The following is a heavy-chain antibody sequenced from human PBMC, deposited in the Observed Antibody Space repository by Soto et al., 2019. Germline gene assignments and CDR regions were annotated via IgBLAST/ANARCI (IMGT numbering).Heavy chain of an antibody. Sequence: EVQLVESGGALVQPGGSLRLSRPASGFTFSSYSMNWVRQAPGKGLEWVSYVSSISSTIYYADCVKGRFTISRDNAKNTLYLQMNSLRDEDTAVYYWARGGHWGQETMVTVSS. J-gene: IGHJ4*02. CDR2: VSSISSTI. CDR1: GFTFSSYS. CDR3: ARGGH. V-gene: IGHV3-48*02.